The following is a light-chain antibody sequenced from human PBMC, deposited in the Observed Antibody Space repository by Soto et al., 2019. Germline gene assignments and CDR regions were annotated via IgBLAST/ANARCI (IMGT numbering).Light chain of an antibody. V-gene: IGKV3-15*01. CDR3: HQYNNWPRT. CDR1: QSVSNN. J-gene: IGKJ1*01. Sequence: IVMTQSPATLSVSPWERATLSCRASQSVSNNLAWYQQKPGQAPRLLIYGASTRATGIPARFSGSGSGTEFTLTISSLQSEDFAVYYCHQYNNWPRTFGQGTKVDIK. CDR2: GAS.